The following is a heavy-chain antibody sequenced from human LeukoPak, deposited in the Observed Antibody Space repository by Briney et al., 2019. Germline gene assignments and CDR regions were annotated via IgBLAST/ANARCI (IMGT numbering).Heavy chain of an antibody. CDR3: AQRNVRRAHAFDI. J-gene: IGHJ3*02. CDR1: GASISSSRYY. CDR2: IYYSGST. V-gene: IGHV4-39*07. D-gene: IGHD5-24*01. Sequence: SETLSLTCTVSGASISSSRYYWGWSRQPPGKGLEWIGTIYYSGSTNYNPSLKSRVTLTVDTSKNQFSLKLSSVTAADTAVYYCAQRNVRRAHAFDIWGQGTMVTVSS.